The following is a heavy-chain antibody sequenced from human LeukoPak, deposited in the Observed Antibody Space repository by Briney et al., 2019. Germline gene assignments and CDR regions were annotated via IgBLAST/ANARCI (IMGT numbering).Heavy chain of an antibody. CDR2: ISGSGGST. J-gene: IGHJ4*02. Sequence: GGSLRLSCAASGFTFSSYAMSWVRQAPGKGLEWVSAISGSGGSTYYADSVKGRFTISRDNSKNTLYLQMNSLRADDTAVYYCAKDPAIYCSSATCYADYWGQGTLVTVSS. CDR3: AKDPAIYCSSATCYADY. V-gene: IGHV3-23*01. D-gene: IGHD2-2*01. CDR1: GFTFSSYA.